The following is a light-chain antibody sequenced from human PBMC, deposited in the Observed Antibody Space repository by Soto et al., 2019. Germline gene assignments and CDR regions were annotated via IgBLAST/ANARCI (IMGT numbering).Light chain of an antibody. Sequence: DIQITQSPSSLSASVGDRVTITCRASQGISNYIAWYQQKPGKAPKLLISAASTLQSGVPSRFSGSGSGTDFTLTISSLQPEDVATYSGQKYNSVPLFGPGTKVDIK. V-gene: IGKV1-27*01. J-gene: IGKJ3*01. CDR2: AAS. CDR1: QGISNY. CDR3: QKYNSVPL.